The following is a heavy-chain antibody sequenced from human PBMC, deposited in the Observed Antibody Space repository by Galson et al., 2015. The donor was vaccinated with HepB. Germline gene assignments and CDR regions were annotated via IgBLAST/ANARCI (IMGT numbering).Heavy chain of an antibody. D-gene: IGHD1-1*01. V-gene: IGHV2-70*01. CDR1: GFSLSTSGMC. J-gene: IGHJ4*02. CDR2: IDWDGEK. Sequence: PALVKPTQTLTLTCTFSGFSLSTSGMCVSWIRQPPGKALEWLALIDWDGEKYYSTSLKTRLTISKDTSKNQVILTMTNLDPVDTATYYCARVVWNGNYCDFWGQGALVTVSS. CDR3: ARVVWNGNYCDF.